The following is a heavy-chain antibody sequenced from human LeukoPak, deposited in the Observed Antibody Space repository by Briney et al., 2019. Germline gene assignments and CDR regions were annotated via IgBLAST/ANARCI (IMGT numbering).Heavy chain of an antibody. D-gene: IGHD3-10*01. V-gene: IGHV4-34*01. CDR3: ARGLRYYGSGSYAWFDP. CDR2: INHSGST. Sequence: PSETLSLTCVVYGGSFSGYYWSWIRQPPGKGLEWIGEINHSGSTNYNPSLKSRVTISVDTSKNQFSLKLSSVTAADTAVYYCARGLRYYGSGSYAWFDPWGQGTLVTVSS. J-gene: IGHJ5*02. CDR1: GGSFSGYY.